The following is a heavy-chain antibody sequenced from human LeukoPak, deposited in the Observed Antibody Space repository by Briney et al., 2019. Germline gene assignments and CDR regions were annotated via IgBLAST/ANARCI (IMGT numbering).Heavy chain of an antibody. CDR1: GFTFSSYW. J-gene: IGHJ4*02. CDR2: INSDGSST. CDR3: AREGYGGSFDY. V-gene: IGHV3-74*01. Sequence: GGSLRLSCAASGFTFSSYWMHWVRQAPGKGLVWVSRINSDGSSTSYADSVKGRSTISRDNAKNTLYLQMNSLRAEDTAVYYCAREGYGGSFDYWGQGTLVTVSS. D-gene: IGHD4-23*01.